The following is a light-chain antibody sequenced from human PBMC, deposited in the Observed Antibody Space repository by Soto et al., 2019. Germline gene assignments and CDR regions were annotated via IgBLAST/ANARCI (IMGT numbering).Light chain of an antibody. V-gene: IGKV3-15*01. CDR3: QQYNDWPPKRT. Sequence: EIVLTQSPATLSLSPGERATLSCRASQSISDSLAWYQQKPGQAPRLLIYGASTRATGVPARFSGSGSGTQFTLTISSLQSEDFALYYCQQYNDWPPKRTFGQGTRVDFK. CDR1: QSISDS. J-gene: IGKJ1*01. CDR2: GAS.